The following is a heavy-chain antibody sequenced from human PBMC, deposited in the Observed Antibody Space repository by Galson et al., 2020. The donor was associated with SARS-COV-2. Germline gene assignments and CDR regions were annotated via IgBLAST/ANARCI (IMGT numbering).Heavy chain of an antibody. CDR3: TTDPVIGAPL. V-gene: IGHV3-15*01. D-gene: IGHD6-6*01. CDR2: IKTKADGGTT. Sequence: GESLKISCAASGFPFTDAWMSWVRQAPGKGLKLVGRIKTKADGGTTNYAAPVRGRFTISRDDSKTRLYLQMDSLDTDDSAVYYGTTDPVIGAPLWGQGTLVTVAS. J-gene: IGHJ4*02. CDR1: GFPFTDAW.